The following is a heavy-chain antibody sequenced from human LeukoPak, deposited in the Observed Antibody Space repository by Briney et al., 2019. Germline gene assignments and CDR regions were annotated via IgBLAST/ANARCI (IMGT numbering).Heavy chain of an antibody. V-gene: IGHV1-18*01. D-gene: IGHD2-21*01. CDR1: GYTFSNYG. J-gene: IGHJ4*02. CDR3: ARDFAGLFDY. Sequence: ASVKVSCKASGYTFSNYGISWVRQALEQGLEWMGWIAVYNANTNYAQNLQDRVTMTTDTATSTAYMELRSLRSDDTAVYYCARDFAGLFDYWGQGTLVTVSS. CDR2: IAVYNANT.